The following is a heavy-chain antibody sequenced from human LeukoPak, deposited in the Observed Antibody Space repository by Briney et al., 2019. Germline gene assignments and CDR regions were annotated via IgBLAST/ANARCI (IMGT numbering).Heavy chain of an antibody. J-gene: IGHJ4*02. CDR3: AREILGGFNPGAY. V-gene: IGHV4-4*02. CDR1: LDSTTSNF. D-gene: IGHD1-14*01. Sequence: SETLSLTCTVSLDSTTSNFWSWVRQPPGKGLEWIGEIHRSGSPNYNPSLQSRVTISIDRSRNQIALKLSSVTAADTAVYYCAREILGGFNPGAYWGQGTPVTVSS. CDR2: IHRSGSP.